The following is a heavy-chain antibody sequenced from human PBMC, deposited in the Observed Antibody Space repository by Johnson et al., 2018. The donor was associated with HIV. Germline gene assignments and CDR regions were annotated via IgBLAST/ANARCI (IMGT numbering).Heavy chain of an antibody. CDR1: GFPLSSNW. Sequence: VQLVESGGGLVQPGGSLRLSCAASGFPLSSNWMSWVRQAPGKGLEWVSAIGTAGDTYYPGSVKGRFTISRDNAKNSLYLQMNSLRAEDTALYYCARDAGLAVAESDAFDVWGQGTVVIVSS. J-gene: IGHJ3*01. CDR2: IGTAGDT. CDR3: ARDAGLAVAESDAFDV. D-gene: IGHD6-19*01. V-gene: IGHV3-13*01.